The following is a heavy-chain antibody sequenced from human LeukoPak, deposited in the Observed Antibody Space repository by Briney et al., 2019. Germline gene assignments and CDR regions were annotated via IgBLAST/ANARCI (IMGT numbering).Heavy chain of an antibody. CDR1: GGSISSYY. CDR2: IYYSGST. J-gene: IGHJ4*02. V-gene: IGHV4-59*01. Sequence: PSETLCLTCTVSGGSISSYYWSWIRQPPGKGLEWIGYIYYSGSTNYNPSLKSRVTISVDTSKNQFSLKLSSVTAADTAVYYCARQGGKYYYDSSGYDYWGQGTLVTVSS. D-gene: IGHD3-22*01. CDR3: ARQGGKYYYDSSGYDY.